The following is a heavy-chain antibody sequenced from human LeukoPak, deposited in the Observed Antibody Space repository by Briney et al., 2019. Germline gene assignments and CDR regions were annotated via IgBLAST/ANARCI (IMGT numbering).Heavy chain of an antibody. CDR3: ARADIVGATYYFDY. V-gene: IGHV4-34*01. CDR1: GGSFRGYY. J-gene: IGHJ4*02. Sequence: SEALSLTCAVYGGSFRGYYWRWLRQPPGKGLEWIGEINHSGSTNYNPSLKSRVTISVDTSKNQFSLKLSSVTAADTAVYYCARADIVGATYYFDYWGQGTLVTVSS. D-gene: IGHD1-26*01. CDR2: INHSGST.